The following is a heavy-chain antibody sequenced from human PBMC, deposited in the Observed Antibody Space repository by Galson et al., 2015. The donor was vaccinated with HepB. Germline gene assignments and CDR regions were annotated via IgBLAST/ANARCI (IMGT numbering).Heavy chain of an antibody. CDR1: GFTFSSYG. CDR2: IWYDGSNK. J-gene: IGHJ6*02. CDR3: ARDPQGGSVTIYLGLTRYYYYYGMDV. V-gene: IGHV3-33*01. D-gene: IGHD4-17*01. Sequence: SLRLSCAASGFTFSSYGMHWVRQAPGKGLEWVAVIWYDGSNKYYADSVKGRFTISRDNSKNTLYLQMNSLRAEDTAVYYCARDPQGGSVTIYLGLTRYYYYYGMDVWGQGTTVTVSS.